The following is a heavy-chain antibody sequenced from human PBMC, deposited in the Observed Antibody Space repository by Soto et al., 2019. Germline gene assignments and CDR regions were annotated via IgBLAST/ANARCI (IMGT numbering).Heavy chain of an antibody. D-gene: IGHD3-16*01. CDR3: ARHMRWPNWYFDV. CDR2: IYPGDSDI. V-gene: IGHV5-51*01. CDR1: GYSLTSHW. Sequence: GESLKISCKGSGYSLTSHWIGWVRQMPGKGLEWMAIIYPGDSDIRYSPSFQGQVTISADKSISTAYLQWSSLRASDTAMYYCARHMRWPNWYFDVWGRGTLVTVS. J-gene: IGHJ2*01.